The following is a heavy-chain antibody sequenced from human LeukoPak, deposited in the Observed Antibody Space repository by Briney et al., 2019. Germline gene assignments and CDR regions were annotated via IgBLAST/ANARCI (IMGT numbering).Heavy chain of an antibody. D-gene: IGHD2-2*02. CDR1: GFTFSTYK. V-gene: IGHV3-7*01. Sequence: GGSLRLSCVASGFTFSTYKMTWVRQAPGKGLEWVANINQDESEKTYLDSVKGRFTISRDNAKNSLYLQMNSLRAEDTAVYYCARESPSSTSCYSCYYYYYMDVWGKGTTVTVSS. CDR2: INQDESEK. J-gene: IGHJ6*03. CDR3: ARESPSSTSCYSCYYYYYMDV.